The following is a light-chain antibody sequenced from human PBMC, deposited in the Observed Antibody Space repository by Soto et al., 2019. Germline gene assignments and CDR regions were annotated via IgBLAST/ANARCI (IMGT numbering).Light chain of an antibody. V-gene: IGKV2-28*01. J-gene: IGKJ4*01. CDR3: MNAVQPLT. CDR2: SVS. Sequence: DIVMTQSPLSLAVTLGEPASISCRSSQSPLHSNGNTYLDWYLQKPGQSPQLLIYSVSFRASGVLDRFTRSLSDTDFTLKISRVEAEAVGVYYCMNAVQPLTFGGGTRVEIK. CDR1: QSPLHSNGNTY.